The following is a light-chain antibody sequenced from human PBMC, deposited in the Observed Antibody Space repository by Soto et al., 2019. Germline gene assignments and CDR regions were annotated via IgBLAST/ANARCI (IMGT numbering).Light chain of an antibody. V-gene: IGLV1-40*01. J-gene: IGLJ2*01. CDR1: SSNLGAGYD. CDR3: QSYDTSLDVV. CDR2: GNT. Sequence: QSVLAQPPSVSGARGQRVTISCTGSSSNLGAGYDVHWYKQLPGTAPKLLIYGNTNRPSGVPDRFSGSKSGTSASLAITGLQDEDEADYYCQSYDTSLDVVFGGGTKVTVL.